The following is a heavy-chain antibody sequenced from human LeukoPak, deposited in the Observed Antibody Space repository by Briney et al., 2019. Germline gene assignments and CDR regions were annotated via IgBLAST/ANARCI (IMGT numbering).Heavy chain of an antibody. D-gene: IGHD6-13*01. V-gene: IGHV3-33*01. CDR1: GFTFSSYG. CDR3: ARASIAAAGFDY. CDR2: IWYDGSNK. J-gene: IGHJ4*02. Sequence: PGGSLRLSCAASGFTFSSYGMHWVRQAPGKGLEWVAVIWYDGSNKYYADSVKGRFTISRDNSKNTLYLQMNSLRAEDTAVYYCARASIAAAGFDYWGQGTLVTASS.